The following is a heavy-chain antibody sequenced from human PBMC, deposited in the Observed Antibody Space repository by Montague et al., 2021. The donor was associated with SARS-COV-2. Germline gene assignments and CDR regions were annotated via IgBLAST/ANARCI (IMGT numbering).Heavy chain of an antibody. V-gene: IGHV3-30*03. CDR1: GGSISSYY. Sequence: LSLTCTVSGGSISSYYWSWIRQPPGKGLEWVAVISYDGSNKXXADSVKGRFTISRDNSKNTLYLQMNSLRAEDTAVYYCARDTYYYDSWFDPWGQGTLVTVSS. CDR2: ISYDGSNK. J-gene: IGHJ5*02. CDR3: ARDTYYYDSWFDP. D-gene: IGHD3-22*01.